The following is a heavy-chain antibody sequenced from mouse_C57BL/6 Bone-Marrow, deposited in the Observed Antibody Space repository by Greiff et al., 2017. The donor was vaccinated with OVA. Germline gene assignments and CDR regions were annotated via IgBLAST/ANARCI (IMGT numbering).Heavy chain of an antibody. CDR2: IYPGNSDT. J-gene: IGHJ2*01. Sequence: EVKLMESWTVLARPGASVKMSCKTSGYTFTSYWMHWVKQRPGQGLEWIGAIYPGNSDTSYNQKFKGKATITADTSSNTAYLQLSSLTSEDTAIYYCALVTPGYWGQGTTLTVSS. D-gene: IGHD2-2*01. V-gene: IGHV1-5*01. CDR1: GYTFTSYW. CDR3: ALVTPGY.